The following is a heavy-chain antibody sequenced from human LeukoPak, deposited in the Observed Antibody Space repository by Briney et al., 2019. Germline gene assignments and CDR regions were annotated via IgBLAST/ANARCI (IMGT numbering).Heavy chain of an antibody. V-gene: IGHV4-39*01. CDR1: GVSISSSNSY. Sequence: PSETLSLTCTVSGVSISSSNSYWGWIRQPPGKGLEWIGSIYYTGNTYYNASLKSRVTISIDTSKNQISLRLTSVTATDAAMYYCARQTGSGLFTLPGGQGTLVTVSS. CDR3: ARQTGSGLFTLP. D-gene: IGHD3/OR15-3a*01. J-gene: IGHJ4*02. CDR2: IYYTGNT.